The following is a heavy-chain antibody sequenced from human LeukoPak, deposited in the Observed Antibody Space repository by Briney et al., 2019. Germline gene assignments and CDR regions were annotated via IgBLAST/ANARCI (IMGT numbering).Heavy chain of an antibody. CDR2: ISWDSGSI. CDR3: AKNGETDSSGYFPGN. D-gene: IGHD3-22*01. CDR1: GFTFDDYG. Sequence: GGSLRLSCAASGFTFDDYGMHWVRQAPGKGLEWVSGISWDSGSIGYADSVKGRFTISRDNAKHSLYLQMNSLRAEDTALYYCAKNGETDSSGYFPGNWGQGTLVTVSS. V-gene: IGHV3-9*01. J-gene: IGHJ4*02.